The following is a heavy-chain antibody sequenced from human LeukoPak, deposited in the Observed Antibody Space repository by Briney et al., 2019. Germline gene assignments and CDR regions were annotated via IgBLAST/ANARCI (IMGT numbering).Heavy chain of an antibody. J-gene: IGHJ3*02. V-gene: IGHV3-11*06. CDR3: VREGCSSTSCYFSPDDAFDI. CDR2: ISGSGSDT. D-gene: IGHD2-2*01. CDR1: GFTFSHSA. Sequence: GGSLRLSCAASGFTFSHSAMSWVRQAPGKGLEWISTISGSGSDTNYADSVRGRLIISRDNAKNALYLQMNSLRAEDTAVYYCVREGCSSTSCYFSPDDAFDIWGQGTMVTVSS.